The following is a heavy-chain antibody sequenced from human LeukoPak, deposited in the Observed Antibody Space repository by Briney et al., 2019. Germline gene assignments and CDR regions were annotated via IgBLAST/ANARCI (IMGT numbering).Heavy chain of an antibody. CDR1: GYTFTSYT. D-gene: IGHD4-23*01. J-gene: IGHJ1*01. V-gene: IGHV1-18*01. CDR2: ISAYNGYT. Sequence: ASVKVSCKASGYTFTSYTMNWVRQAPGQGLEWMGWISAYNGYTDYAQKLQFRVTMTTDTSTSTAYMELRSLRSGDTAVYYCARDKAVTTEVTQHFQHWGQGTLVTVSS. CDR3: ARDKAVTTEVTQHFQH.